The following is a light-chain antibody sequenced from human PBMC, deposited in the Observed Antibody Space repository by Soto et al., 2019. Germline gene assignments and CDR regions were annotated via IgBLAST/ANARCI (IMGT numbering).Light chain of an antibody. CDR3: CSYAGSYTFV. CDR1: SSDVGTYNY. V-gene: IGLV2-11*01. CDR2: DVS. Sequence: QSVLTQPRSVSGPPGQSVSISCSGTSSDVGTYNYVSWYQQHPGKAPKLMIYDVSKRPSGVPDRFSGSKSGNTASLTISGLQAEDEADYYCCSYAGSYTFVFGTGTKLTVL. J-gene: IGLJ1*01.